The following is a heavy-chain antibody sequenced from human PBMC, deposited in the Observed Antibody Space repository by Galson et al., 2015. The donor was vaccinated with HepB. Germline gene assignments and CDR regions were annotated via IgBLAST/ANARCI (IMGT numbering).Heavy chain of an antibody. D-gene: IGHD2-2*01. V-gene: IGHV3-48*01. J-gene: IGHJ3*02. Sequence: SLRLSCATSGFRFDQYGMNWVRQAPGKGLEWVAYISSSSGGMTYGDSVKGRFTVSRDNVKNSLYLQMNSLRAEDTAVYYCARHILVSPSRALDIWGQGTIVTVSS. CDR3: ARHILVSPSRALDI. CDR2: ISSSSGGM. CDR1: GFRFDQYG.